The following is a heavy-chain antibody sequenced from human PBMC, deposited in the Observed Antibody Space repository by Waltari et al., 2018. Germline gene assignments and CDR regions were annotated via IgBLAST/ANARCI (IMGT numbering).Heavy chain of an antibody. J-gene: IGHJ6*02. V-gene: IGHV3-74*03. Sequence: EEQIVESGGGLVQPGDSLRISCAASGFTFSSFWMNWVRQAPGKGPLWVSRISTDASDTTYADSVKGRFTISRDNARNTLYLQMNRLRAEDTAVYFCARVSRRTYRSPVPGRHYYYGMDVWGQGTKVTVSS. D-gene: IGHD1-1*01. CDR2: ISTDASDT. CDR3: ARVSRRTYRSPVPGRHYYYGMDV. CDR1: GFTFSSFW.